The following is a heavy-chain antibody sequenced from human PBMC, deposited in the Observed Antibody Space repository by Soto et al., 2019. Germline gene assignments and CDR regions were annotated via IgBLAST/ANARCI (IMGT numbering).Heavy chain of an antibody. J-gene: IGHJ6*02. CDR3: GIQLWLRNRYYYYGMDV. V-gene: IGHV1-69*13. Sequence: SEKVSCKASGGTFSSYAISWLRQAPGQGLEWMGGIIPIFGTANYAQKFQGRVTITADESTSTAYMELSSLRSEDTAVYYCGIQLWLRNRYYYYGMDVWGQGTTVTVSS. CDR2: IIPIFGTA. D-gene: IGHD5-18*01. CDR1: GGTFSSYA.